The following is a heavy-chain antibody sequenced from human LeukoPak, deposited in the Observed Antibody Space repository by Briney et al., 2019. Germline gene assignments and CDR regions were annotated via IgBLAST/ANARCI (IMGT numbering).Heavy chain of an antibody. V-gene: IGHV3-7*01. CDR3: ARGGWSGYFIY. J-gene: IGHJ4*02. Sequence: GGSLRLSCAASGFTFSDFYMSWVRQAPGKGLEWVANIKKDGSERSYVDSVSDRFTISRDNAKNSLYLQMNSLRAEDTAMYYCARGGWSGYFIYWGQGALVTVSS. D-gene: IGHD1-1*01. CDR1: GFTFSDFY. CDR2: IKKDGSER.